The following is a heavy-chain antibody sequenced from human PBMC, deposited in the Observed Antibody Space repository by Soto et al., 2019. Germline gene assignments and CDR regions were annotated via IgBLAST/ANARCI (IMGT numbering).Heavy chain of an antibody. V-gene: IGHV3-21*01. CDR1: GFTFSSYS. CDR2: ISSSSSYI. D-gene: IGHD3-10*01. J-gene: IGHJ6*03. Sequence: EVQLVESGGGLVKPGGSLRPSCAASGFTFSSYSMNWVRQAPGKGLEWVSSISSSSSYIYYADSVKGRFTISRDNAKNSLYLQMNSLRAEDTAVYYCARGYRWFGELYYYYYMDVWGKGTTVTVSS. CDR3: ARGYRWFGELYYYYYMDV.